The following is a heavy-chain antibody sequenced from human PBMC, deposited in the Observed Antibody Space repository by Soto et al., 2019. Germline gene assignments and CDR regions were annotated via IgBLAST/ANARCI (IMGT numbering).Heavy chain of an antibody. V-gene: IGHV4-59*08. J-gene: IGHJ5*02. CDR1: GGSISSYY. D-gene: IGHD5-12*01. Sequence: SETLSLTCTVSGGSISSYYWSWIRQSPGKGLEWIGYIYYSGSTNYNPSLKSRVTISVDTSKNQFSLKLSSVTAADTAVYYCARVRGYSGYAGWFDPWGQGTLVTVSS. CDR3: ARVRGYSGYAGWFDP. CDR2: IYYSGST.